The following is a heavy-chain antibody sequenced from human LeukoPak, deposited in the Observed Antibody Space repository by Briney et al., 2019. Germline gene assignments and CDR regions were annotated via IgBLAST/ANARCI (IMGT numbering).Heavy chain of an antibody. J-gene: IGHJ4*02. Sequence: GGSLRLSCAASGFTFKNYWMHWVRQAPGEGLVWVARIKAEGTYTSYADSVKGRFTISRGNAKNTVFLQMNSLSAEDPAVDYCSRDFDMATTPGDDFDFWGQGTLVTVSS. D-gene: IGHD5-24*01. CDR2: IKAEGTYT. V-gene: IGHV3-74*01. CDR3: SRDFDMATTPGDDFDF. CDR1: GFTFKNYW.